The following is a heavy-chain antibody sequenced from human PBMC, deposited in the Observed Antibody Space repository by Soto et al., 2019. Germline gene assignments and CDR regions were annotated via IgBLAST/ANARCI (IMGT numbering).Heavy chain of an antibody. V-gene: IGHV2-5*02. D-gene: IGHD6-13*01. CDR1: GFSLSTSGVG. J-gene: IGHJ3*02. CDR2: IYWDDDK. Sequence: QITLKESGPTLVKPTQTLTLTCTFSGFSLSTSGVGVGWIRQPPGKALEWLALIYWDDDKRYSPSLKSRLTITKDTSKNQVVHTMTNMDPVDTATYYCAHRKLLLIAAAGDAFDIWGQGTMVTVSS. CDR3: AHRKLLLIAAAGDAFDI.